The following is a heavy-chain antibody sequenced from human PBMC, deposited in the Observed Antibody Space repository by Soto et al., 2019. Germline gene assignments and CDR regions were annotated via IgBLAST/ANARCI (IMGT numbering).Heavy chain of an antibody. D-gene: IGHD2-8*01. Sequence: QLQLQESGSGLVRPSETLSLTCAVSGDSISSGGYSWSWIRQPPGKGLEWIGYIYLSGSTYYNPSLRSRVPVAVDRSKNHFSLKLSSVTAADTAVYYCARRGMGTIDSWGQGTVVIVSS. CDR3: ARRGMGTIDS. CDR2: IYLSGST. CDR1: GDSISSGGYS. V-gene: IGHV4-30-2*01. J-gene: IGHJ4*02.